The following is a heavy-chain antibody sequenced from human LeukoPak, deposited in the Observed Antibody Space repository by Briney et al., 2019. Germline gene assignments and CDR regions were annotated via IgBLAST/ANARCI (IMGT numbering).Heavy chain of an antibody. CDR3: SRRTTNMAHDAFDI. CDR2: IHYSCHT. V-gene: IGHV4-59*01. J-gene: IGHJ3*02. CDR1: GGSISTGF. D-gene: IGHD1-1*01. Sequence: SETLFLTCTASGGSISTGFWSWRRQPPGKGLEYIALIHYSCHTTYNPSLKRRVIISVDTSNNQSYLKQRPLTAADTAVYSCSRRTTNMAHDAFDIWGQGTMLTVSS.